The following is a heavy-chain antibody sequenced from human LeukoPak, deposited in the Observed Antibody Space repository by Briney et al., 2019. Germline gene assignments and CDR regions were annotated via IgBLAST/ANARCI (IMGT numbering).Heavy chain of an antibody. CDR1: GFTFSSYG. Sequence: PGRSLRLSCAASGFTFSSYGMHWVRQAPGKGLEWVAVIWYDGSNKYYADSVKGRFTISRDNSKNTLYLQMNSLRAEDTAVYYCAREGTSSIYFDYWGQGTLVTVSS. CDR3: AREGTSSIYFDY. V-gene: IGHV3-33*01. CDR2: IWYDGSNK. D-gene: IGHD3/OR15-3a*01. J-gene: IGHJ4*02.